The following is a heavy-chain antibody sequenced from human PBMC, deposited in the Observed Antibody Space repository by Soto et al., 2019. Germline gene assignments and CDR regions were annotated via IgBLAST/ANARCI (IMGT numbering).Heavy chain of an antibody. Sequence: QVQLVQSGAEVKKPGASVKVSCKASGYTFTSYGISWVRQAPGQGLEWMGWISAYNGNTNYAQKLQGRVTMTTDTATSTAYMELRSLRSDDTAVYYCARDSNWNYDYYYCGMDVWGQATTVTVSS. CDR3: ARDSNWNYDYYYCGMDV. CDR2: ISAYNGNT. V-gene: IGHV1-18*04. J-gene: IGHJ6*02. D-gene: IGHD1-7*01. CDR1: GYTFTSYG.